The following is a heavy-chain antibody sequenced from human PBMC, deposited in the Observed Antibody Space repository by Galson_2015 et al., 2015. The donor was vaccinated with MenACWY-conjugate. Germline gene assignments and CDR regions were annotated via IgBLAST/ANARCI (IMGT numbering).Heavy chain of an antibody. CDR3: TTDLGATVHYYYYYMDV. J-gene: IGHJ6*03. CDR2: ISGSGGST. Sequence: SLRLSCAASGFTFSSYAMSWVRQAPGKGLEWVSAISGSGGSTYYADSVKGRFTISRDNSKNTLYLQMNSLKTEDTAVYYCTTDLGATVHYYYYYMDVWGKGTTVTVSS. V-gene: IGHV3-23*01. D-gene: IGHD1-26*01. CDR1: GFTFSSYA.